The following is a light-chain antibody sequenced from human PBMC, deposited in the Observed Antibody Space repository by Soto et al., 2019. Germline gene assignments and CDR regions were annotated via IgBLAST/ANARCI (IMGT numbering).Light chain of an antibody. CDR3: QSYDNSLSAGV. V-gene: IGLV1-40*01. CDR1: SSNIGAPFD. Sequence: QSVLTQPPSVSGAPGQRVTISCSGSSSNIGAPFDVHWYQQVPGSAPKIVIYGNDNRPSGVPGRFSGSKSGTSASLAITGLQPEDEADYFCQSYDNSLSAGVFGGGTKLTVL. CDR2: GND. J-gene: IGLJ3*02.